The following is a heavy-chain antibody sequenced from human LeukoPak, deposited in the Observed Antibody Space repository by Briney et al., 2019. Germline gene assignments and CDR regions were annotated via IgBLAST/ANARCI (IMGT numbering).Heavy chain of an antibody. CDR3: ARENLAYCGGDCLENWFDP. J-gene: IGHJ5*02. V-gene: IGHV6-1*01. CDR1: GDSVSSNSTA. D-gene: IGHD2-21*02. Sequence: SQTLSLTCAISGDSVSSNSTAWNWIRQSPSRGLEWLGRTYYRSKWYNDYAVSVKSRITINPDTSKNQFSLKLSSVTAADTAVYYCARENLAYCGGDCLENWFDPWGQGTLVTVSS. CDR2: TYYRSKWYN.